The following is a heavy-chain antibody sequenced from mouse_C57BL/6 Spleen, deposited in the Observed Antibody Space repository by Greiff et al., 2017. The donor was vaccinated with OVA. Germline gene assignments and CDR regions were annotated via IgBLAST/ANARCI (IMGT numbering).Heavy chain of an antibody. J-gene: IGHJ2*01. V-gene: IGHV1-82*01. Sequence: VQLQQSGPELVKPGASVKISCKASGYAFSSSWMNWVKQRPGKGLEWIGRIYPGDGDTNYNGKFKGKATLTADKSSSTAYMQLSSLTSEDSAVYFCASITTVVAHYFDYWGQGTTLTVSS. D-gene: IGHD1-1*01. CDR3: ASITTVVAHYFDY. CDR2: IYPGDGDT. CDR1: GYAFSSSW.